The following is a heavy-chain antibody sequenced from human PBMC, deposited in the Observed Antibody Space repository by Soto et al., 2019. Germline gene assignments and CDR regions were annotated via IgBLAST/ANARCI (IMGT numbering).Heavy chain of an antibody. D-gene: IGHD3-3*01. CDR3: ARELTYYDFWSGYYPFDY. Sequence: VQLVESGGGLVKPGGSLRLSCAASGFTFSSYSMNWVRQAPGKGLEWVSSISSSSSYIYYADSVKGRFTISRDNAKNSLYLQMNSLRAEDTAVYYCARELTYYDFWSGYYPFDYWGQGTLVTVSS. CDR1: GFTFSSYS. J-gene: IGHJ4*02. V-gene: IGHV3-21*01. CDR2: ISSSSSYI.